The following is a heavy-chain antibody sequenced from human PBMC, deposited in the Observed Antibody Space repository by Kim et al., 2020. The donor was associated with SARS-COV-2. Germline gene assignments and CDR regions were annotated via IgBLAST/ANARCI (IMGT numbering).Heavy chain of an antibody. Sequence: GGSLRLSCAASGFTVSSNYMSWVRQAPGKGLEWVSVIYSGGSTYYADSVKGRFTISRDNSKNTLYLQMNSLRAEDTAVYYCAREKGSSGWRYYFDYWGQGTLVTVSS. D-gene: IGHD6-19*01. J-gene: IGHJ4*02. V-gene: IGHV3-53*01. CDR2: IYSGGST. CDR3: AREKGSSGWRYYFDY. CDR1: GFTVSSNY.